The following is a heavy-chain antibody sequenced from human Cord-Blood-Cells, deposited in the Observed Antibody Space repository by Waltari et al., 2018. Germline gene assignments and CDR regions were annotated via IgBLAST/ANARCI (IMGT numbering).Heavy chain of an antibody. V-gene: IGHV3-30*02. Sequence: QVQLVESGGGVVQPGGSLRLSCAASGFTFSSYGMHWVRQAPGNGLEWVAFIRDDGSNKYYADYVKGRFTISRDNSKNTLYLQMNSLRAEDTAVYYCAKGSFSFFDYWGQGTLVTVSS. CDR2: IRDDGSNK. CDR1: GFTFSSYG. J-gene: IGHJ4*02. CDR3: AKGSFSFFDY.